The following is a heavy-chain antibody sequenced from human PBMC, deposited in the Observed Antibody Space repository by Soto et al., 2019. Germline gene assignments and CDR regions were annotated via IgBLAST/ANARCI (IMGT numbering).Heavy chain of an antibody. CDR3: AREYDYVFSPQGFDP. CDR2: IKQDGSEK. J-gene: IGHJ5*02. D-gene: IGHD3-16*01. Sequence: PGGSLRLSCAASGFTFSSYWMSWVRQAPGKGLEWVANIKQDGSEKYYVDSVKGRFTISRDDAKNSLYLQMNSLRAEDTAVYYCAREYDYVFSPQGFDPWGRGTLVTVSS. V-gene: IGHV3-7*01. CDR1: GFTFSSYW.